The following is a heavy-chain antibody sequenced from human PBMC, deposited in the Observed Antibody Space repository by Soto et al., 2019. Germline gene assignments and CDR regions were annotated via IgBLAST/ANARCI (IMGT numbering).Heavy chain of an antibody. J-gene: IGHJ4*02. CDR2: ISAYNGNT. CDR3: ARDKTVGATKDFDY. Sequence: ASVKVSCNASGYTFTCYGISWVRQAPGQGLEWMGWISAYNGNTNYAQTLQGRVNMTTDTSTSTAYMELRSLRSDDTAVYYCARDKTVGATKDFDYWGLGPLVTVYS. V-gene: IGHV1-18*01. D-gene: IGHD1-26*01. CDR1: GYTFTCYG.